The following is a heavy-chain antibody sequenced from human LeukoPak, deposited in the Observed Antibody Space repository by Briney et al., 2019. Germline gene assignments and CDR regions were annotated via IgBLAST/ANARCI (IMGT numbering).Heavy chain of an antibody. Sequence: SETLSLTCAVYGGSFSGYYWSWIRQPPGKRLEWIGYVSYTGRTKYNPSLQSRVTISIDTPKSQFSLKLTSVTSADTAVYSCARLLNNNISGDPDTFDGWAKGTTVIFFS. D-gene: IGHD3-22*01. CDR1: GGSFSGYY. J-gene: IGHJ3*01. CDR2: VSYTGRT. CDR3: ARLLNNNISGDPDTFDG. V-gene: IGHV4-59*01.